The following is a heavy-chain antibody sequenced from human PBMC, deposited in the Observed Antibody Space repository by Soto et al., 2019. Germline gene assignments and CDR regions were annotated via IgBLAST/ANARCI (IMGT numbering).Heavy chain of an antibody. Sequence: ASVKVSCKASGYTFTSYGISWVRQAPGQGLEWMGWISAYNGNTNYAQKLQGRVTMTTDTSTSTAYMELRSLRSDDTAVYYCARDLSRKFHTQYNWFDPWGQGTLVTVSS. J-gene: IGHJ5*02. CDR2: ISAYNGNT. D-gene: IGHD2-15*01. CDR3: ARDLSRKFHTQYNWFDP. V-gene: IGHV1-18*01. CDR1: GYTFTSYG.